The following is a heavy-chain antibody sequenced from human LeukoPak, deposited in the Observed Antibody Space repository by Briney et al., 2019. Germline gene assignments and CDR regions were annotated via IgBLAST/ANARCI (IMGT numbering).Heavy chain of an antibody. CDR3: ARDCRTYGYAFDI. CDR2: ISSSANII. CDR1: GFTISDYA. J-gene: IGHJ3*02. D-gene: IGHD4-17*01. V-gene: IGHV3-48*03. Sequence: GGSLTLSCAASGFTISDYAMNWVRQAPGKGLEWVSYISSSANIIYYEDSVKGRVTISRDNAKNSLYLQMNSLRAEDTAVYYCARDCRTYGYAFDIWGQGTMVTVSS.